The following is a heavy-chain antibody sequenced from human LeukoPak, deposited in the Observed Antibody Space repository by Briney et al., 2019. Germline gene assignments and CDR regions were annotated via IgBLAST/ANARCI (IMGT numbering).Heavy chain of an antibody. J-gene: IGHJ4*02. V-gene: IGHV4-4*07. CDR2: LYPSGSS. Sequence: SGTLSLTCTVSGAFISPYYWNWIRQLAGKGLEWIGRLYPSGSSDYNPSLKSRVSISVGTSNNQFSLRVTSVTAADTAIYYCARVLSGSLYFDYWGQGILVTVSA. CDR1: GAFISPYY. CDR3: ARVLSGSLYFDY. D-gene: IGHD3-10*01.